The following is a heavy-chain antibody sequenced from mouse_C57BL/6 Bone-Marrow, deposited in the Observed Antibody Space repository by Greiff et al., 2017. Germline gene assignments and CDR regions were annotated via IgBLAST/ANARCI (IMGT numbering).Heavy chain of an antibody. V-gene: IGHV1-75*01. CDR3: AGSHYGSSPLAMDY. CDR1: GYTFTDYY. J-gene: IGHJ4*01. Sequence: QVQLQQSGPELVKPGASVKIPCKASGYTFTDYYINWVKQRPGQGLEWIGWIFPGSGSTYYNEKFKGKATLTVDKSSSTAYMLLSSLTSEDSAVYFYAGSHYGSSPLAMDYWGQGTSVTVSS. CDR2: IFPGSGST. D-gene: IGHD1-1*01.